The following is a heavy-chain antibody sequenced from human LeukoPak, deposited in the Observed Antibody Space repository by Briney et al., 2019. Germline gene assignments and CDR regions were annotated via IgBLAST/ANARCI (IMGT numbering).Heavy chain of an antibody. CDR3: ANIKDEGYYYGSGSYFDY. V-gene: IGHV3-23*01. J-gene: IGHJ4*02. D-gene: IGHD3-10*01. Sequence: GGSLRLSCAASGFTFSSYAMSWVRQAPGKGPEWVSAISGSGGSTYYADSVKGRFTISRDNSKNTLYLQMNSLRAEDTAVYYCANIKDEGYYYGSGSYFDYWGQGTLVTVSS. CDR2: ISGSGGST. CDR1: GFTFSSYA.